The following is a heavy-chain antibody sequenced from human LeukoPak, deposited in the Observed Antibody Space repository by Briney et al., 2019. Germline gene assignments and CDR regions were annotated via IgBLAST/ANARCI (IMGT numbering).Heavy chain of an antibody. Sequence: RTGGSLRLSCAASGFTFSSYWMHWVRQAPGKGLVWVSHINSDGSSTTYADSVKGRFTISRDNAKNTLYLQMNSLRAEDTAVYYCARDRPRYCSRGSCYNTNTFDYWGQGNLVTVSS. CDR2: INSDGSST. CDR3: ARDRPRYCSRGSCYNTNTFDY. V-gene: IGHV3-74*01. CDR1: GFTFSSYW. J-gene: IGHJ4*02. D-gene: IGHD2-15*01.